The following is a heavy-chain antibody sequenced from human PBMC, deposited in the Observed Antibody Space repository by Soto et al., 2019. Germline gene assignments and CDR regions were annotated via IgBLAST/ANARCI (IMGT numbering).Heavy chain of an antibody. Sequence: SQTLSLTCVISGDSVSSNSAVWNWIMHSPSRGLEWLGRTYYKSKWNNDYALSVKSRITINPDTSKNQFSLHLYSVTPEDTAVYYCTGITWFRGMGVWGQGTPVTVSS. D-gene: IGHD3-10*01. V-gene: IGHV6-1*01. CDR3: TGITWFRGMGV. CDR1: GDSVSSNSAV. J-gene: IGHJ6*02. CDR2: TYYKSKWNN.